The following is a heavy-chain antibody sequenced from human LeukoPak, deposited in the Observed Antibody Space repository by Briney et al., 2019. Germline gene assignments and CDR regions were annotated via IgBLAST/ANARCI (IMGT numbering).Heavy chain of an antibody. D-gene: IGHD6-13*01. J-gene: IGHJ3*02. CDR3: ARDERGGSSSDI. V-gene: IGHV4-38-2*02. Sequence: SETLSLTCTVSGYSISSGYYWGWIRQPPGKGLEWIGSIYHSGSTYYNPSLKSRVTISVDTSKNQFSLKLSSVTAADTAVYYCARDERGGSSSDIWGQGTMVTVSS. CDR2: IYHSGST. CDR1: GYSISSGYY.